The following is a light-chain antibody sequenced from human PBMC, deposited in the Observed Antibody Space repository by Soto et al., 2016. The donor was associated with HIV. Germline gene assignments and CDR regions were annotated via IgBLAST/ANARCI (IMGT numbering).Light chain of an antibody. J-gene: IGLJ2*01. CDR2: DDS. V-gene: IGLV3-21*03. CDR3: QVWDRSSDHVV. Sequence: SYELTQPPSVSVALGKTATITCGGDNIGSQSVHWHQQRPGQAPILVVFDDSDRPSGIPDRFSGPKSGNTATLSIIRVEAGDEADYYCQVWDRSSDHVVFGGGTKVSVL. CDR1: NIGSQS.